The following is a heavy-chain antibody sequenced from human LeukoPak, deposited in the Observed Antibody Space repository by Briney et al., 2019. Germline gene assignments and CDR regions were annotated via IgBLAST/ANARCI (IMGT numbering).Heavy chain of an antibody. Sequence: SETLSLTCTVSGGSIGTFYWSWIRQTPGKGLEWNGYIYYRGITNYNPSLKSRVTISVDTSKNQFSLKLNSVTAADTAVYYCAREDPQTTVPEGMDVWGQGTTVTVSS. V-gene: IGHV4-59*01. CDR3: AREDPQTTVPEGMDV. D-gene: IGHD4-17*01. CDR2: IYYRGIT. CDR1: GGSIGTFY. J-gene: IGHJ6*02.